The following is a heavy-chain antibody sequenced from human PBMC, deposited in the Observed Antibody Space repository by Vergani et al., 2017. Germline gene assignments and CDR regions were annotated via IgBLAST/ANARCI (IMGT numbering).Heavy chain of an antibody. CDR1: GFTFSSYG. CDR2: IWYDGSNK. Sequence: QVQLVESGGGVVQPGRSLRLSCAASGFTFSSYGMHWVRQAPGKGLEWVAVIWYDGSNKYYADSVKGRFTISRDNSKNTLYLLMNSLRAEDTAVYYCARDSKEVAGTRAYYYYYMDVWGKGTTVTVSS. V-gene: IGHV3-33*01. J-gene: IGHJ6*03. CDR3: ARDSKEVAGTRAYYYYYMDV. D-gene: IGHD6-19*01.